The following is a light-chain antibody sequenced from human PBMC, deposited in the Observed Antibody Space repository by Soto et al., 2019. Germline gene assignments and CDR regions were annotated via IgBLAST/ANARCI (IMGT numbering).Light chain of an antibody. J-gene: IGLJ1*01. Sequence: QSVLTQPPSASGTPGQRVPISCSGSSSNIGSNYVYWYQQLPGTAPKLLIYRNNQRPSGVPDRFSGSKSGTSASLAISGLRSEDEAEYYCAALDDSLSGHYVFGTGTKLTVL. CDR1: SSNIGSNY. V-gene: IGLV1-47*01. CDR2: RNN. CDR3: AALDDSLSGHYV.